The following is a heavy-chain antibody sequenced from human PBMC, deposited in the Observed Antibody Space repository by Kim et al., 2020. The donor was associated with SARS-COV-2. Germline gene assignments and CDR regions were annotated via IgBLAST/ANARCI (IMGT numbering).Heavy chain of an antibody. D-gene: IGHD2-15*01. V-gene: IGHV4-34*01. Sequence: SETLSLTCAVYGGSFSGYYWSWIRQPPGKGLEWIGEINHSGSTNYNPSLKSRVTISVDTSKNQFSLKLSSVTAADTAVYYCARGRGKGYCSGGSCYGPQTPPDWGQGTLVTVSS. CDR3: ARGRGKGYCSGGSCYGPQTPPD. J-gene: IGHJ4*02. CDR1: GGSFSGYY. CDR2: INHSGST.